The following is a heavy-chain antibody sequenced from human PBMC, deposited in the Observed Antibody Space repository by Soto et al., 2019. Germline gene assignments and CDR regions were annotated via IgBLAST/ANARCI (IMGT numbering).Heavy chain of an antibody. CDR2: IDPTDSYT. J-gene: IGHJ6*02. D-gene: IGHD6-6*01. V-gene: IGHV5-10-1*01. CDR1: GYNFPSYW. Sequence: GESLKISCQGSGYNFPSYWVSWVRQMPGKGLEWLGRIDPTDSYTNYSPSFEGHVTISADESSSTAYLQWSSLKASDTAIYYCARREKNSSPYYYHAMDVWGQGTTVTVSS. CDR3: ARREKNSSPYYYHAMDV.